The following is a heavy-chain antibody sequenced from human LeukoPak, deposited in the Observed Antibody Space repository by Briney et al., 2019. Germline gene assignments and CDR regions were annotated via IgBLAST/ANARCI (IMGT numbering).Heavy chain of an antibody. J-gene: IGHJ4*02. CDR1: GGTFSSYA. D-gene: IGHD3-22*01. Sequence: SVKVSCKASGGTFSSYAISWVRQAPGQGLEWMGGIIPIFGTANYAQKFQGRVTITTDESTSTAYMELSSLRSEDTAVYYCARGARAGYDSSGYPTWGYFDYWGQGTLVTVSS. CDR3: ARGARAGYDSSGYPTWGYFDY. V-gene: IGHV1-69*05. CDR2: IIPIFGTA.